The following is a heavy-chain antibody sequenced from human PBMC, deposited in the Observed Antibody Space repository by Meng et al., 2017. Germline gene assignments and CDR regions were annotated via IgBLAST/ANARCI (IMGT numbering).Heavy chain of an antibody. CDR1: GGAVGSGGEE. D-gene: IGHD3-10*01. J-gene: IGHJ5*02. CDR2: IYYSGST. CDR3: ARVPYYGSGSYQYNWFDP. V-gene: IGHV4-39*07. Sequence: QLQLRGSGAGLGRPWGAVCRGGTGAGGAVGSGGEEWGWIREAPGKGLEWIGSIYYSGSTCYNPSLKSRVTISVDTSKNQFSLKLSSVTAADTAVYYCARVPYYGSGSYQYNWFDPWGQGTLVTVSS.